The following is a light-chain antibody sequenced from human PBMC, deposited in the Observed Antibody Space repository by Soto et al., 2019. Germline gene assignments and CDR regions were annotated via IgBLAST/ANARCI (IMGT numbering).Light chain of an antibody. Sequence: DIQLTQSPSTLSASVGDRVTIPWRAIQSISSWLAWYQQKPGKAPKLLIYKASSLESGVPSRFSGSGAGTEFTLTISSLQPEDFDTYFCQQLNRYPITFGPGTRLEIK. CDR3: QQLNRYPIT. CDR1: QSISSW. V-gene: IGKV1-5*03. CDR2: KAS. J-gene: IGKJ5*01.